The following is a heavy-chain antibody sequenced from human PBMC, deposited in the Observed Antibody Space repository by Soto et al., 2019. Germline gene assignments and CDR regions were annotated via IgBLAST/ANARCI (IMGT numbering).Heavy chain of an antibody. Sequence: GASVKVSCKASGYTFTNYYGINWVRLAPGQGLEWMGWIIPYNDNTKYAENFQGRVTLTTDTSTNTVYMELRSLTPDDTGVYFCARKPYSHYYGMDVWGQGTSVTVS. CDR3: ARKPYSHYYGMDV. CDR2: IIPYNDNT. CDR1: GYTFTNYYG. J-gene: IGHJ6*02. D-gene: IGHD2-21*01. V-gene: IGHV1-18*01.